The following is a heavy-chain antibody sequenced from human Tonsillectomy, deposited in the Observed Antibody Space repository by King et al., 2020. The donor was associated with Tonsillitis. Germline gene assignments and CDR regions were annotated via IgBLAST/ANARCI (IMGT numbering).Heavy chain of an antibody. CDR1: GFSFRNYG. CDR3: AKEIAAAGDSYYSYGMDV. V-gene: IGHV3-30*18. CDR2: IPYDGRNK. J-gene: IGHJ6*02. D-gene: IGHD6-13*01. Sequence: QLVQSGGGVVQPGRSLRLSCAASGFSFRNYGIHWVRQAPGKGLEWVAIIPYDGRNKYYADSVKGRFTVSRDNSTNTLYLQMNSLRGEDTAVYYCAKEIAAAGDSYYSYGMDVWGQGTAVTVSS.